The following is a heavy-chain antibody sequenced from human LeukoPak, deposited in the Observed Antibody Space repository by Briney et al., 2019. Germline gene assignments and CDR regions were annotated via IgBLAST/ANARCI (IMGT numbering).Heavy chain of an antibody. CDR3: ARHEDYYDSSYFDY. Sequence: SETLSLTCTVSGGSISSYYWSWIRQPPGTGLEWIGYIYYSGSTNYNPSLKSRVTISVDTSKNQFSLKLSSVTAADTAVYYCARHEDYYDSSYFDYWGQGTLVTVSS. D-gene: IGHD3-22*01. CDR2: IYYSGST. J-gene: IGHJ4*02. CDR1: GGSISSYY. V-gene: IGHV4-59*08.